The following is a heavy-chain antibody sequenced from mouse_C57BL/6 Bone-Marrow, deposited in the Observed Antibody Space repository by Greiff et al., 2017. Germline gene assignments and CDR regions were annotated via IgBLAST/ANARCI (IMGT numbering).Heavy chain of an antibody. CDR2: INPNNGGT. CDR1: GYTFTDYY. V-gene: IGHV1-26*01. Sequence: EVQLQQSGPELVKPGASVKISCKASGYTFTDYYMHWVKQSPGQSLEWIGNINPNNGGTSYNQKFKGKATLTVDKSSSTAYVELRSLTSEDSAVYYCASGDPFAYWGQGTLVTVSA. CDR3: ASGDPFAY. J-gene: IGHJ3*01. D-gene: IGHD3-3*01.